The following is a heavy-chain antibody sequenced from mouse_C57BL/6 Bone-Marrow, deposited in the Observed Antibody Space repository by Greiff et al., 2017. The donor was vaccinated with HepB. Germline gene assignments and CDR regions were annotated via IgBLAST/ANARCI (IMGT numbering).Heavy chain of an antibody. D-gene: IGHD2-5*01. V-gene: IGHV1-64*01. J-gene: IGHJ4*01. CDR3: ARNPAYYSNYVGAMDY. CDR2: IHPNSGST. Sequence: QVQLQQPGAELVKPGASVKLSCKASGYTFTSYWMHWVKQRPGQGLEWIGMIHPNSGSTNYNEKFKSKATLTVDKSSSTAYMQLSSLTSDDSAVYYCARNPAYYSNYVGAMDYWGQGTSVTVSS. CDR1: GYTFTSYW.